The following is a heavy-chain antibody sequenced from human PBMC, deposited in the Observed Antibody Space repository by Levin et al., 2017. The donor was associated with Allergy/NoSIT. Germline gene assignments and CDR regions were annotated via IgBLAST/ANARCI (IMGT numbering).Heavy chain of an antibody. J-gene: IGHJ5*02. V-gene: IGHV3-74*01. Sequence: GGSLRLSCAASGFTFRSFWMHWVRQVPGKGLFWLSRINSDGTSSTYADSVKGRFTISRDNAKNTLFLQMNALTDEDTAVHFFARGDGYVGGGKRFDPWGQGTPVTVAS. CDR3: ARGDGYVGGGKRFDP. CDR1: GFTFRSFW. CDR2: INSDGTSS. D-gene: IGHD3-10*02.